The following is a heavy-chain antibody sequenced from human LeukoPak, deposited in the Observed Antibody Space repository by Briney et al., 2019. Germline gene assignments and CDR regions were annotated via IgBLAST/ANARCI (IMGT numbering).Heavy chain of an antibody. D-gene: IGHD4-11*01. J-gene: IGHJ3*02. Sequence: ASVKVSCKASGYSFSRNAINWVRQAPGQGLEWMGWINTKTGTPTYAQGFTGRFVFSLDISVSTAYLQISSLKGEDSAIYYCARRSPTADAFDIWGQGTMVTVSS. CDR2: INTKTGTP. CDR1: GYSFSRNA. CDR3: ARRSPTADAFDI. V-gene: IGHV7-4-1*02.